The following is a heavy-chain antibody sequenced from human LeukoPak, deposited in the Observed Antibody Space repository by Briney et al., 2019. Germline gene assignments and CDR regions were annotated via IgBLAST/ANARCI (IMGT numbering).Heavy chain of an antibody. CDR1: GYTFTSYG. CDR3: ARDPTGTTPDY. Sequence: ASVKVSCKASGYTFTSYGISWVRQAPGQGLEWMGWISAYNGNTNYAQKLQGRVTMTTDTSTSTACRVLRSLRSDDTAVYYCARDPTGTTPDYWGQGTLVTVSS. D-gene: IGHD1-7*01. V-gene: IGHV1-18*01. CDR2: ISAYNGNT. J-gene: IGHJ4*02.